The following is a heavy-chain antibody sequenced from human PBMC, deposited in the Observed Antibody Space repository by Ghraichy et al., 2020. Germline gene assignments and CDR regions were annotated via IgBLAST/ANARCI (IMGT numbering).Heavy chain of an antibody. J-gene: IGHJ4*02. Sequence: TLSLTCTVSGGSISSGGYYWSWIRQHPGKGLEWIGYIYYSGSTYYNPSLKSRVTISVDTSKNQFSLKLSSVTAADTAVYYCARDLFGPYGGNSAGYFDYWGQGTLVTVSS. V-gene: IGHV4-31*03. CDR2: IYYSGST. CDR3: ARDLFGPYGGNSAGYFDY. CDR1: GGSISSGGYY. D-gene: IGHD4-23*01.